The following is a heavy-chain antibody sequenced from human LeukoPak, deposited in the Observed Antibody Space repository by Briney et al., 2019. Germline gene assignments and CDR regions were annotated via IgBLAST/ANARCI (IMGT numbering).Heavy chain of an antibody. CDR3: ARIRYCSGGSCYRFRTHFGY. V-gene: IGHV4-30-4*01. Sequence: SQTLSLTCTVSGGSISSGDYYWSWIRQPPGKGLEWIGYIYYSGSTYYNPSLKSRVTISVDTSKNQFSLKLSSVTAADTAVYYCARIRYCSGGSCYRFRTHFGYWGQGTLVTVSS. D-gene: IGHD2-15*01. J-gene: IGHJ4*02. CDR1: GGSISSGDYY. CDR2: IYYSGST.